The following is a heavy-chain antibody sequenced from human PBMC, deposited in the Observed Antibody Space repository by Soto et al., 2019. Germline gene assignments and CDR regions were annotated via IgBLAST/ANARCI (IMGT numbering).Heavy chain of an antibody. CDR1: GGTFSSYA. CDR3: ARERAYDSSGYYYVDFDY. J-gene: IGHJ4*02. D-gene: IGHD3-22*01. V-gene: IGHV1-69*01. CDR2: IIPIFGTA. Sequence: SVKVSCKASGGTFSSYAISWVRQAPVQGLEWMGGIIPIFGTANYAQKFQGRVTITADESTSTAYMELSSLRSEDTAVYYCARERAYDSSGYYYVDFDYWGQGTLVTVSS.